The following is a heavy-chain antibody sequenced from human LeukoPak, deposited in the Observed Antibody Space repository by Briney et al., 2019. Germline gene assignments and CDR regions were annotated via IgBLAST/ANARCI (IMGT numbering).Heavy chain of an antibody. CDR2: IYYSGST. Sequence: SQTLSLTCTVSGGSISSGGYYWSWIRQHPGKGLEWIGYIYYSGSTYYNPSLKSRVTISVDTSKNQFSLKLSSVTAADTAVYYCARGGSGIVVNANAFDYWGQGTLVTVSS. CDR1: GGSISSGGYY. CDR3: ARGGSGIVVNANAFDY. J-gene: IGHJ4*02. V-gene: IGHV4-31*03. D-gene: IGHD1-26*01.